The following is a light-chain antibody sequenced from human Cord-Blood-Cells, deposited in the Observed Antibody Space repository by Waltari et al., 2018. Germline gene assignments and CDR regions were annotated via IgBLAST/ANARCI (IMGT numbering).Light chain of an antibody. J-gene: IGLJ3*02. CDR2: DVS. CDR1: SSDVGGYNY. CDR3: SSYTSSSTE. Sequence: QSALTQPASVSGSPGQSITISCTGTSSDVGGYNYVSWYQQHPGKAPKLMIYDVSKRPSGVSNRFSGSKSGNTASLTMSGLQAEEEADYYCSSYTSSSTEFGGGTKLTVL. V-gene: IGLV2-14*01.